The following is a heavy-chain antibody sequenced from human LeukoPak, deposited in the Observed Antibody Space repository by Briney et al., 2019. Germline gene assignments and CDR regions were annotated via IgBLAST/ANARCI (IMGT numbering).Heavy chain of an antibody. CDR1: GYTFTSYA. CDR3: ARIPGRLRADYYYYYMDV. V-gene: IGHV1-18*01. Sequence: ASVKVSCKASGYTFTSYAMHWVRQAPGQGLEWMGWISAYNGNTNYAQKLQGRVTMTTDTSTSTAYMELRSLRSDDTAVYYCARIPGRLRADYYYYYMDVWGKGTTATVSS. J-gene: IGHJ6*03. CDR2: ISAYNGNT. D-gene: IGHD5-12*01.